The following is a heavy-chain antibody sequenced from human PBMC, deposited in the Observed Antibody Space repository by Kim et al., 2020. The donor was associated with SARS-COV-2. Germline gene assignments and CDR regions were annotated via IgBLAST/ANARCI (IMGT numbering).Heavy chain of an antibody. CDR2: IWYDGSGK. J-gene: IGHJ6*02. V-gene: IGHV3-33*01. Sequence: GGSLRLSCAASGFAFSSYGMHWVRQAPGKGLEWVAVIWYDGSGKYYPDSVKGRFTISRDTSKNTLFLDMNNLRAEDTAIYYCAREDYEGNPVYFYGMDVWGQGHTVTVSS. D-gene: IGHD4-17*01. CDR1: GFAFSSYG. CDR3: AREDYEGNPVYFYGMDV.